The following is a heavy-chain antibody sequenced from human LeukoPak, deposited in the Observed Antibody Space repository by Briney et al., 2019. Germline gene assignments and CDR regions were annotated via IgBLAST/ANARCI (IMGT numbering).Heavy chain of an antibody. CDR2: INSDGSST. CDR1: GFTFSNAW. V-gene: IGHV3-74*01. J-gene: IGHJ3*02. D-gene: IGHD1-26*01. CDR3: ATGSDI. Sequence: GGSLRLSCAASGFTFSNAWMSWVRQAPGKGLVWVSRINSDGSSTSYADSVKDRFTISRDNAKNTLYLQMNSLRVEDTAVYYCATGSDIWGQGTMVTVSS.